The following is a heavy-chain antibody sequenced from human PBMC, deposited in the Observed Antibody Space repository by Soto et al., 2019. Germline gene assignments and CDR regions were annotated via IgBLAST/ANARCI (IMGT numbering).Heavy chain of an antibody. V-gene: IGHV3-23*01. CDR3: AKDLREQWLVGSLHGYYGMDV. J-gene: IGHJ6*02. CDR2: ISGSGGST. CDR1: GFTFSSYA. D-gene: IGHD6-19*01. Sequence: GGSLRLSCAASGFTFSSYAMSWVRQAPGKGLEWVSAISGSGGSTYYADSVKGRFTISRDNSKNTLYLQMNSLRAEDTAVYYCAKDLREQWLVGSLHGYYGMDVWGQGTTVTVSS.